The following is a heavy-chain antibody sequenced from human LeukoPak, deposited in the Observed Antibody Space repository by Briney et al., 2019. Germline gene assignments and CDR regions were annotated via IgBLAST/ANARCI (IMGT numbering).Heavy chain of an antibody. D-gene: IGHD1-26*01. J-gene: IGHJ3*02. CDR2: ISRSNSYT. CDR1: GFNFSDYY. CDR3: ARLGSTADREAFDI. Sequence: GGSLRLSCAASGFNFSDYYMSWIRQAPGKGLEWVSYISRSNSYTNYADSVKGRFTISRDNAKNTLYLQMNSPRAEDTAVYYCARLGSTADREAFDIWGQGTMVTVSS. V-gene: IGHV3-11*06.